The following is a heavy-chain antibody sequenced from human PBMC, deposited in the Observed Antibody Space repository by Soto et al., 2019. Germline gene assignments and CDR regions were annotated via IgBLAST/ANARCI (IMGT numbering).Heavy chain of an antibody. Sequence: QVQLVESGGGVVQPGRSLRLSCVASGFTFSSYGMHWVRQAPGKGLEWVAVISYDGSNKYYADSVKGRFTISRDNSKNTLYLQMNSLRAEDTAVYYCAKADYSSSWYYFDYWGQGTLVTVSS. J-gene: IGHJ4*02. CDR1: GFTFSSYG. CDR3: AKADYSSSWYYFDY. V-gene: IGHV3-30*18. CDR2: ISYDGSNK. D-gene: IGHD6-13*01.